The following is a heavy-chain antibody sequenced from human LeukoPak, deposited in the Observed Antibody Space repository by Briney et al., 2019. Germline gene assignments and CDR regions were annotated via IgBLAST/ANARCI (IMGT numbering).Heavy chain of an antibody. J-gene: IGHJ4*02. CDR3: ARDDEVSPDY. CDR2: INHSGST. CDR1: GGSFSGYY. D-gene: IGHD1-14*01. Sequence: SETLSLTCAVYGGSFSGYYWSWIRQPPGKGLEWIGEINHSGSTNYNPSLKSRVTISVDTSKSQFSLKLSSVTAADTAVYYCARDDEVSPDYWGQGTLVTVSS. V-gene: IGHV4-34*01.